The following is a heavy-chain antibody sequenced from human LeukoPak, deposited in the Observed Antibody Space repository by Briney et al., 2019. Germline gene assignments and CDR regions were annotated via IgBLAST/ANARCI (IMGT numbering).Heavy chain of an antibody. V-gene: IGHV5-51*01. D-gene: IGHD5-24*01. Sequence: GAPLKISSRGLGSRFTSYLSGGVRRLPGKGLGWLGIFYPGDSDTRNSPSLQGQVTISADKSISTAYLQWSSLKASDTAMDYCARSMRLQSTSHYYYYYGMDVWGQGTTVTVSS. CDR2: FYPGDSDT. J-gene: IGHJ6*02. CDR1: GSRFTSYL. CDR3: ARSMRLQSTSHYYYYYGMDV.